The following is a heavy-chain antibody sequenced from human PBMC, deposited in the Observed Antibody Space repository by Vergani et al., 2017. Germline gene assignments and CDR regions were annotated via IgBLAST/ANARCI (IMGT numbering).Heavy chain of an antibody. D-gene: IGHD2-2*02. J-gene: IGHJ6*03. V-gene: IGHV1-69*01. CDR2: IIPIFGTA. Sequence: QVQLVQSGAEVKKPGSSVKVSCKASGGTFSSYAISWVRQAPGQGLEWMGGIIPIFGTANYAQKFQGRVTITADESTSTAYMELSSLRSDDTAVYYCASGDLPAAIPILRDYYYMDVWGKGTTVTVSS. CDR3: ASGDLPAAIPILRDYYYMDV. CDR1: GGTFSSYA.